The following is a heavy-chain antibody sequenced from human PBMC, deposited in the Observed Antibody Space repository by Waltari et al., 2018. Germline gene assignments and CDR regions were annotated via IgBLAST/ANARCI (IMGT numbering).Heavy chain of an antibody. Sequence: QVQLVQSGAEVKKPGSSVKVSCKASGGTFSSYAISWVRQAPGHGLEWMGGIIPIFGTANYAQKFQGRVTITADESTSTAYMELSSLRSEDTAVYYCAGLYYYGSGSYYREGFDYWGQGTLVTVSS. J-gene: IGHJ4*02. CDR3: AGLYYYGSGSYYREGFDY. D-gene: IGHD3-10*01. CDR1: GGTFSSYA. V-gene: IGHV1-69*01. CDR2: IIPIFGTA.